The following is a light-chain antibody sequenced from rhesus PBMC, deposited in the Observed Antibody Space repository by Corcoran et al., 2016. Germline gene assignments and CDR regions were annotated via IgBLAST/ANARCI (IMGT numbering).Light chain of an antibody. CDR1: QSVSSY. CDR3: YQHSSGWT. CDR2: GAS. Sequence: QVILTQSPATLSLSPGERATLSCRASQSVSSYLAWYQPKPGQAPRLLIYGASSRATGIPDRFSASGSGTDFTLTISSLGPEDVGVYHCYQHSSGWTCGQGTKVEIK. V-gene: IGKV3-10*01. J-gene: IGKJ1*01.